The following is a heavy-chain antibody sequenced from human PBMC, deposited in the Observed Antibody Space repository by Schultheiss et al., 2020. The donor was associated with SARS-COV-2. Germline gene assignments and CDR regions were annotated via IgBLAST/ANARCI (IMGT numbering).Heavy chain of an antibody. V-gene: IGHV3-49*04. J-gene: IGHJ4*02. D-gene: IGHD2-2*02. CDR2: IRSKAYGGTT. Sequence: GGSLRLSCAASGFTVSSNYMSWVRQAPGKGLEWVGFIRSKAYGGTTEYAASVKGRFTISRDDSKSIAYLQMNSLKTEDTALYSCTRVRVPAAISPYYFDYWGQGTLVTVSS. CDR1: GFTVSSNY. CDR3: TRVRVPAAISPYYFDY.